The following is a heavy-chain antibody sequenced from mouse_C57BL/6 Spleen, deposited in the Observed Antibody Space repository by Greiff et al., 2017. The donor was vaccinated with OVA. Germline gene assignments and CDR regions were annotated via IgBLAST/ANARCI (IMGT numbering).Heavy chain of an antibody. Sequence: VHVKQSGAELVRPGASVKLSCTASGFNIKDYYMHWVKQRPEQGLEWIGRIDPEDGDTEYAPKFQGKATMTADTSSNTAYLQLSSLTSEDTAVYYCTTGDYYGSSYVRFAYWGQGTLVTVSA. CDR2: IDPEDGDT. D-gene: IGHD1-1*01. CDR1: GFNIKDYY. V-gene: IGHV14-1*01. CDR3: TTGDYYGSSYVRFAY. J-gene: IGHJ3*01.